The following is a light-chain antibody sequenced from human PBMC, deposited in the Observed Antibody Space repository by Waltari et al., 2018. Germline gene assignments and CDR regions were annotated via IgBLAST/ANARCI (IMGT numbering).Light chain of an antibody. CDR2: DVS. V-gene: IGLV2-11*01. J-gene: IGLJ7*01. CDR3: CSYAGSYTYAV. Sequence: QSALTQPRSVSGSPGQSVTISCTGTRSDVGGYNYVPWYQQPPGKAPKLMIYDVSKRPSGVPDRFSGSKSGNTASLTISGLQAEDEADYYCCSYAGSYTYAVFGGGTQLTVL. CDR1: RSDVGGYNY.